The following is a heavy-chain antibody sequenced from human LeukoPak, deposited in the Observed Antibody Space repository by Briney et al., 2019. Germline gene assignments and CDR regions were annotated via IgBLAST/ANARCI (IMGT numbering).Heavy chain of an antibody. CDR1: GGSISSGDYY. D-gene: IGHD1-1*01. J-gene: IGHJ5*02. CDR2: IYYSGTT. Sequence: PSQTLSLTCTVSGGSISSGDYYWSWIRQPPGEGLEWIGYIYYSGTTYYNPSLKSRVTISVDTSKNQFSLKLSSVTAADTAVYYCARAVQASLQPRFDPWGQGTLVTVSS. V-gene: IGHV4-30-4*01. CDR3: ARAVQASLQPRFDP.